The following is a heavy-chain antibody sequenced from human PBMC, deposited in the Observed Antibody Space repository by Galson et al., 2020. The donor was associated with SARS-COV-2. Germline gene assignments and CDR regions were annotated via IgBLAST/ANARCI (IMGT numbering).Heavy chain of an antibody. V-gene: IGHV1-2*02. CDR2: INPNSGGT. CDR1: GYTFTGYY. CDR3: ARGRDYVWGSYRLRWFDP. D-gene: IGHD3-16*02. Sequence: ASVKVSCKASGYTFTGYYMHWVRQAPGQGLEWMGWINPNSGGTNYAQKFQGRVTMTRDTSISTAYMELSRLRSEGTAVYYCARGRDYVWGSYRLRWFDPWGQGTLVTVSS. J-gene: IGHJ5*02.